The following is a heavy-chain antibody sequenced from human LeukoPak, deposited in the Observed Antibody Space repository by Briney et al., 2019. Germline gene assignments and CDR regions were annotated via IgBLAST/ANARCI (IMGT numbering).Heavy chain of an antibody. V-gene: IGHV1-18*01. CDR1: GYTFTSYG. CDR2: ISAYNGNT. D-gene: IGHD6-19*01. CDR3: ARTLDSSGWYESGY. J-gene: IGHJ4*02. Sequence: ASVKVSCKASGYTFTSYGISWVRQAPGQGLEWMGWISAYNGNTNYAQKLQGRVTMTTDTSTSTVYMELRSLRSDDTAVYYCARTLDSSGWYESGYWGQGTLVTVSS.